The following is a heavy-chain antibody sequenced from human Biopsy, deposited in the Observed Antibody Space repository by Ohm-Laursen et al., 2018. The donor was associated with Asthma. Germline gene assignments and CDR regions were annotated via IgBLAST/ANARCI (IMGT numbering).Heavy chain of an antibody. V-gene: IGHV3-7*01. J-gene: IGHJ1*01. CDR1: GFTFGAYC. CDR3: ARTFHFWSPYHAEHYQL. Sequence: SLRLSCAASGFTFGAYCMSWVRQVPGQGLEWVANIKHDGSEKNHVDSLKGRSTISRDNAKNLLFLQMNSLRAEDTAVYYCARTFHFWSPYHAEHYQLWGQGTLVTVSS. CDR2: IKHDGSEK. D-gene: IGHD3-3*01.